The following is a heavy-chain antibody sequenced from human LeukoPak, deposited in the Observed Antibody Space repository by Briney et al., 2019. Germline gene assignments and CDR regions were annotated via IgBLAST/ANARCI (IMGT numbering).Heavy chain of an antibody. D-gene: IGHD5-18*01. CDR1: GYTFTGYY. J-gene: IGHJ3*02. CDR3: ARDAGIQLWLYAFDI. V-gene: IGHV1-2*02. Sequence: EASVKVSCKASGYTFTGYYMHWVRQAPGQGLEWMGWINPNSGGTNYAQKLQGRVTMTTDTSTSTAYMELRSLRSDDTAVYYCARDAGIQLWLYAFDIWGQGTMVTVSS. CDR2: INPNSGGT.